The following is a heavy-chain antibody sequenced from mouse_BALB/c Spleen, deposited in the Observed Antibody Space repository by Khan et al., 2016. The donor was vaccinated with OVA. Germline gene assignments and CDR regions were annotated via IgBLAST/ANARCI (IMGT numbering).Heavy chain of an antibody. D-gene: IGHD2-13*01. CDR3: TRLGTTGWFAY. Sequence: VQLKQSGPELMKPGASVKISCTASGYSFTNYYIHWVKQSPGQSLEWIGYIDPFNGGTNYNQKFKGTATLTVDKSSSTAYMHLSSLTSEDSAVYYCTRLGTTGWFAYWGQGTLVTVSA. V-gene: IGHV1S135*01. J-gene: IGHJ3*01. CDR2: IDPFNGGT. CDR1: GYSFTNYY.